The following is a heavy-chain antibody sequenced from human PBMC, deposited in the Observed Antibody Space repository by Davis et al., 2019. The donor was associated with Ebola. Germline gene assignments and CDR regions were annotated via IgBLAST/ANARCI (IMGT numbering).Heavy chain of an antibody. Sequence: GGSLRLSCTASGFTFGDYAMSWFRQAPGKGLEWVGFIRSKAYGGTTEYAASVKGRFTISRDDSKSIAYLQMNSLKTEDTAVYYCTRATTYYYDSSGYYPYHYWGQGTLVTVSS. V-gene: IGHV3-49*03. CDR3: TRATTYYYDSSGYYPYHY. CDR1: GFTFGDYA. J-gene: IGHJ4*02. D-gene: IGHD3-22*01. CDR2: IRSKAYGGTT.